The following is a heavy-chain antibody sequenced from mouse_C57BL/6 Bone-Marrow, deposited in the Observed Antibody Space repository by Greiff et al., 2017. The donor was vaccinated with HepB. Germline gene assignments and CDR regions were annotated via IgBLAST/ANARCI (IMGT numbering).Heavy chain of an antibody. Sequence: QVQLQQSGAELVRPGASVTLSCKASGYTFTDYEMHWVKQTPVHGLEWIGAIDPETGGTAYNQKFKGKAILTADKSSSTAYIELRSLTSEDSAVYYCTRNPHYCGRSCFYWYFDVGGTGTTVTVSS. D-gene: IGHD1-1*01. CDR3: TRNPHYCGRSCFYWYFDV. CDR1: GYTFTDYE. CDR2: IDPETGGT. V-gene: IGHV1-15*01. J-gene: IGHJ1*03.